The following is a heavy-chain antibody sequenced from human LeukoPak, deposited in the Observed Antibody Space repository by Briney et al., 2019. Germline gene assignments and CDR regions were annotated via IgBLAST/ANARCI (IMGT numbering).Heavy chain of an antibody. CDR2: SYYSGST. Sequence: SETLSLTCTVSGGSISSYYWSWIRQPPGKGVEWIGYSYYSGSTNYNPSLKSRVTISVETSKNQFSLKLSSVTAADTAIYYCARVYCSGGGCYGYFDSWGQGTLVTVSS. J-gene: IGHJ4*02. CDR1: GGSISSYY. D-gene: IGHD2-15*01. CDR3: ARVYCSGGGCYGYFDS. V-gene: IGHV4-59*01.